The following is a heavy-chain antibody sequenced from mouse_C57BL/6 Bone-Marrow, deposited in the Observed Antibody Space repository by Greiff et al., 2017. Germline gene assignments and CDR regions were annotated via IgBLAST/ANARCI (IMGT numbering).Heavy chain of an antibody. CDR1: GFTFSSYG. CDR3: ASPGFAWFAY. V-gene: IGHV5-6*01. CDR2: ISSGGSYT. J-gene: IGHJ3*01. Sequence: AQLKESGGDLVKPGGSLKLSCAASGFTFSSYGMSWVRQTPDKRLEWVATISSGGSYTYYPDSVKGRFTISRDNAKNTLYLQMSSLKSEDTAMYYCASPGFAWFAYWGQGTLVTVSA.